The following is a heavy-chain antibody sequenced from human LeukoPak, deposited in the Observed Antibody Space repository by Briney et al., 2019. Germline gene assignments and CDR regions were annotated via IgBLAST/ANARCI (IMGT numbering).Heavy chain of an antibody. CDR3: ARELYGSGSYYDY. J-gene: IGHJ4*02. V-gene: IGHV3-21*01. D-gene: IGHD3-10*01. CDR2: ISSSSSYI. CDR1: GFTFSSYG. Sequence: GGSLRLSCAASGFTFSSYGMNWVRQAPGKGLEWVSSISSSSSYIYYADSVKGRFTISRDNAKNSLYLQMNSLRAEDTAVYYCARELYGSGSYYDYWGQGTLVTVSS.